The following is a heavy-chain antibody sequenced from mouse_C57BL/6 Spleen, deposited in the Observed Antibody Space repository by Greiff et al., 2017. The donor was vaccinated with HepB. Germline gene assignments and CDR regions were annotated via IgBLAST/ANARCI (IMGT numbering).Heavy chain of an antibody. D-gene: IGHD4-1*01. CDR3: ATLWDGISWFAY. CDR1: GYSFTDYN. CDR2: INPNYGTT. J-gene: IGHJ3*01. V-gene: IGHV1-39*01. Sequence: EVQLQQSGPELVKPGASVKISCKASGYSFTDYNMNWVKQSNGKSLEWIGVINPNYGTTSYNQKYKGKATLTVDQSSCTAYMQLNSLTSEDSAVSYCATLWDGISWFAYWGQGTLVTVSA.